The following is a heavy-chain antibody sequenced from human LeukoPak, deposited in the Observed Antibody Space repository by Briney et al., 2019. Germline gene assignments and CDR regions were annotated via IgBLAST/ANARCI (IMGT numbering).Heavy chain of an antibody. CDR1: GGSISSYY. Sequence: SETLSLTCTVSGGSISSYYWGWIRQPPGKGLEWIGSIYYSGSTYYNPSLKSRVTISVDTSKNQFSLKLSSVTAADTAVYYCARPHHYYGSGSYYPFDYWGQGTLVTVSS. CDR3: ARPHHYYGSGSYYPFDY. V-gene: IGHV4-39*01. CDR2: IYYSGST. D-gene: IGHD3-10*01. J-gene: IGHJ4*02.